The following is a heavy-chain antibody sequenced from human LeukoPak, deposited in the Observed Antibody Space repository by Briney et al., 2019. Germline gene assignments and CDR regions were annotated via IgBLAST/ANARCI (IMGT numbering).Heavy chain of an antibody. V-gene: IGHV1-18*01. Sequence: ASVKVSCKASGYTFTSYGISWVRQAPGQGLEWMGWISAYNGNTDYAQKLQGRVTMNTDTSKSTAYMELRSLRSDDTAVYYCARDRWPGRWYSSSSGFDYWGQGTLVTVSS. CDR3: ARDRWPGRWYSSSSGFDY. CDR2: ISAYNGNT. CDR1: GYTFTSYG. D-gene: IGHD6-6*01. J-gene: IGHJ4*02.